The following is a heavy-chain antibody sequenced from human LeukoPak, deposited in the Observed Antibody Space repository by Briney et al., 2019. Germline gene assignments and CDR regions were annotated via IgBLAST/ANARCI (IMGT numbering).Heavy chain of an antibody. CDR1: GGTFSSYA. D-gene: IGHD1-26*01. J-gene: IGHJ4*02. CDR2: IIPILGIA. V-gene: IGHV1-69*04. CDR3: ARAPNTISGSLDY. Sequence: ASVKVSCKASGGTFSSYAISWVQQAPGQGLEWMGRIIPILGIANYAQRFQGRVTITADKSTSTAYMELSSLRSEDTAVYYCARAPNTISGSLDYWGQGTLVTVSS.